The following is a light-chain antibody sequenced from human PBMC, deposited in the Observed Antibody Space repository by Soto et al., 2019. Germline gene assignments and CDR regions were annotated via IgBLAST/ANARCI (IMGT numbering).Light chain of an antibody. J-gene: IGLJ1*01. CDR3: SSYISSSTPHV. CDR2: EGS. V-gene: IGLV2-14*02. CDR1: SIDAGSYNL. Sequence: QSVLTQPASVSGSPGQSITISCTGSSIDAGSYNLVSWYQQHPGKAPKLMIYEGSKRPLGVSNRFSGSQSGNTASLTISGLQAEDEADYYCSSYISSSTPHVFGTGTKVTVL.